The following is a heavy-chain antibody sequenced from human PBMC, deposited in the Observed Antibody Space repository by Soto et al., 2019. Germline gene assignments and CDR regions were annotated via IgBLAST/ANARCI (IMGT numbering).Heavy chain of an antibody. J-gene: IGHJ5*02. CDR3: TRGIYCTVASCYNSRFDP. D-gene: IGHD2-8*02. CDR2: INSDGSST. Sequence: EGQLEESGGGLVQPGGSLRFSCAASGFTFSNYWLHWFRQVSGKGLEWVSHINSDGSSTKYADSVKGRFTISSDHAKNTLFLQADSLRAEDTAVYYCTRGIYCTVASCYNSRFDPWGQGTLVTVSS. V-gene: IGHV3-74*01. CDR1: GFTFSNYW.